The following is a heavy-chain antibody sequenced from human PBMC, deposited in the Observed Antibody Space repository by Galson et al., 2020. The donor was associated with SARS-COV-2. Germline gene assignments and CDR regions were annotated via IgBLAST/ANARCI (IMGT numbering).Heavy chain of an antibody. J-gene: IGHJ6*03. D-gene: IGHD3-10*01. CDR2: IIPILGIA. Sequence: CKTPGGTFTSDALTSVRQTPGHRLERRGGIIPILGIANYAQKFQGRVTITADKSTSTAYMELSSLRSEDTAVYYCASIWANYYYYMDVWGKGTTVTVSS. CDR3: ASIWANYYYYMDV. CDR1: GGTFTSDA. V-gene: IGHV1-69*10.